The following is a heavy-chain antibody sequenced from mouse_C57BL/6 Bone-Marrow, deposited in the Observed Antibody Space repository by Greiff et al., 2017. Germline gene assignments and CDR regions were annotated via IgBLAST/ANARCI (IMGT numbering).Heavy chain of an antibody. CDR2: IYPGSGST. CDR3: ASGGYDYDRGFAY. J-gene: IGHJ3*01. V-gene: IGHV1-55*01. D-gene: IGHD2-4*01. CDR1: GYTFTSYW. Sequence: VQLQQSGAELVKPGASVKMSCKASGYTFTSYWITWVKQRPGQGLEWIGDIYPGSGSTNYNEKFKSKATLTVDTSSSTAYMQLSSLTSEDSAVYYWASGGYDYDRGFAYWGQGTLVTVSA.